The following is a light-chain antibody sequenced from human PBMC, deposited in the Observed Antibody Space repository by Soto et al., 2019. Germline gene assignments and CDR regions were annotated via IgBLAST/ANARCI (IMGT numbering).Light chain of an antibody. CDR2: LTSDGSH. CDR3: QTWGTGINWV. V-gene: IGLV4-69*01. CDR1: SGHGSYA. J-gene: IGLJ3*02. Sequence: QSVLTQSPSASASLGASVKLTCTLSSGHGSYAIAWHQLLPEKGPRFLMKLTSDGSHSKGDGIPDRFSGSSSGAERYLTISSLQSEDEADYYCQTWGTGINWVFGGGTKLTVL.